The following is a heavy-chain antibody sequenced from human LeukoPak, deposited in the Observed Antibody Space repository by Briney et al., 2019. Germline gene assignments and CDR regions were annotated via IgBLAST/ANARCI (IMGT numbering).Heavy chain of an antibody. V-gene: IGHV1-69*06. CDR2: IIPIFGAA. CDR3: ARGHYYGSGSYYRYYYYYMDV. Sequence: ASVKVSCKASGGTFSSYAISWVRQAPGQGLEWMGGIIPIFGAANYAQKFQGRVTITADKSTSTAYMELSSLRSEDTAVCYCARGHYYGSGSYYRYYYYYMDVWGKGTTVTVSS. J-gene: IGHJ6*03. CDR1: GGTFSSYA. D-gene: IGHD3-10*01.